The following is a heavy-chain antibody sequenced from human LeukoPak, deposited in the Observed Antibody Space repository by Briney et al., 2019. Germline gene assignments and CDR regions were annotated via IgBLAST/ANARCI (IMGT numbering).Heavy chain of an antibody. CDR2: IIPIFGTP. CDR3: ARVGRFCSSTSCYAFFDY. D-gene: IGHD2-2*01. CDR1: GGTFSSYA. J-gene: IGHJ4*02. V-gene: IGHV1-69*13. Sequence: ASVKVSCKVSGGTFSSYAISWVRQAPGQGLEWMGGIIPIFGTPNYAQKFQGRVTITADESTSTSYMELSSLRSEDTAVYYCARVGRFCSSTSCYAFFDYWGQGTLVTVSS.